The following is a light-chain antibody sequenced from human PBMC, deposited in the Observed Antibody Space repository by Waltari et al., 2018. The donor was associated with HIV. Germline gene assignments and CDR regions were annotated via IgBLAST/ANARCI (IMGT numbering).Light chain of an antibody. CDR3: ATWDDSRVV. CDR1: TSNLGSNY. V-gene: IGLV1-47*01. CDR2: RNN. Sequence: QSVLTQPPSASGTPGQRVTISCSGSTSNLGSNYVYWYQHLPGTAPKLLIYRNNQRPSGVPDRFSGSKSGTSASLAISGLRSEDEADYYCATWDDSRVVFGGGTKLTVL. J-gene: IGLJ2*01.